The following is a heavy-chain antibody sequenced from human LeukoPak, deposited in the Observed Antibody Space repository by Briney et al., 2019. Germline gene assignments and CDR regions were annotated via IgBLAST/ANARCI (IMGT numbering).Heavy chain of an antibody. J-gene: IGHJ4*02. V-gene: IGHV3-7*01. Sequence: PGGSLRLSCAASGFTFTRFWMSWMRQAPGKGLQWVANIKHDGSEQYYVDSVKGRFTISRDNAKNSLLLQVNSLGVEDTAVYYCKSGGAAPGSFDYWGQGALVTVSS. D-gene: IGHD1-26*01. CDR1: GFTFTRFW. CDR2: IKHDGSEQ. CDR3: KSGGAAPGSFDY.